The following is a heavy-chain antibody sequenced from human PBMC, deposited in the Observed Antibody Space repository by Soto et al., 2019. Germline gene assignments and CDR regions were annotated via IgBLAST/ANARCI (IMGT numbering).Heavy chain of an antibody. Sequence: QVQLVQSGAEVKKPGASVKVSCKASGYTFTSYGISWVRQAPGQGLEWMGWISAYNGNTNYAQKLPGRVTMTTATSTSTAYMELRSLRADDTAVYYCASERFRGYSYPPAQSDYWGQGTLVPVSS. CDR3: ASERFRGYSYPPAQSDY. CDR2: ISAYNGNT. J-gene: IGHJ4*02. V-gene: IGHV1-18*01. CDR1: GYTFTSYG. D-gene: IGHD5-18*01.